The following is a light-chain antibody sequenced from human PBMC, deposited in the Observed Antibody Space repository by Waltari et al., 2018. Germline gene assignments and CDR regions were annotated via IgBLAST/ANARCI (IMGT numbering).Light chain of an antibody. V-gene: IGLV1-47*01. CDR2: RNN. CDR3: AAWDDRLSGVL. Sequence: QSVLPQPPSASGTPGQRVTISCSGGSSTIGSNFVYWYQQVPVTAPELLIYRNNQRPSGVPDRFSGSKSGTSASLAISGLRADDEADYYCAAWDDRLSGVLFGGGTRLTVL. CDR1: SSTIGSNF. J-gene: IGLJ3*02.